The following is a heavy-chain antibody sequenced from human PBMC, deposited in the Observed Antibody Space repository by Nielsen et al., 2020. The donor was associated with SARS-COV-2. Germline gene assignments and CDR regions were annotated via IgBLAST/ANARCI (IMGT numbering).Heavy chain of an antibody. CDR3: ARVSSLWGYSSSIAGPHYFDY. V-gene: IGHV1-69*13. J-gene: IGHJ4*02. CDR2: IIPIFGTA. CDR1: GGTFSSYA. Sequence: SVKVSCKASGGTFSSYAISWVRQAPGQGLEWMGGIIPIFGTANYAQKFQGRATITADESTSTAYMELSSLRSEDTAVYYCARVSSLWGYSSSIAGPHYFDYWGQGTLVTVSS. D-gene: IGHD6-6*01.